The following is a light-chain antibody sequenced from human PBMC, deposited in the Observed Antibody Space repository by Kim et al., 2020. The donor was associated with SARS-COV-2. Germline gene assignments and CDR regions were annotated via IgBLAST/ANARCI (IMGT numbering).Light chain of an antibody. V-gene: IGKV1-17*01. CDR2: AAS. CDR3: LQHNSYPWT. Sequence: DIQMTQSPSSLSASVGDRVTITCRAGQGIRNDLVWYQQKPGKAPKRLIYAASSLQSGVPSRFSGSGSGTEFTLTISSLQTEDFATYYCLQHNSYPWTFGQGTKVE. J-gene: IGKJ1*01. CDR1: QGIRND.